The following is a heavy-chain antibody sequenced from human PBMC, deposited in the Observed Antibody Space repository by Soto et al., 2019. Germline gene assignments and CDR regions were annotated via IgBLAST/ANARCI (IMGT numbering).Heavy chain of an antibody. V-gene: IGHV1-8*01. J-gene: IGHJ4*02. CDR3: ARGGGGRWYSGDY. CDR1: GYTFTNYH. Sequence: QVQLVQSGAEVKKPGASVKVSCKASGYTFTNYHIHWVRQATGQGLEWMGWMNPNSGDTGYAQKFRGGVTMTRDTSITAAYMGMSGLRSEDTAVYYCARGGGGRWYSGDYWGQGTLVTVSS. D-gene: IGHD6-13*01. CDR2: MNPNSGDT.